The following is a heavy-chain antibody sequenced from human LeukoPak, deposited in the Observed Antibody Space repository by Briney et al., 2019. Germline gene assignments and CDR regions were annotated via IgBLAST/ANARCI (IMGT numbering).Heavy chain of an antibody. D-gene: IGHD1-26*01. V-gene: IGHV4-39*01. J-gene: IGHJ3*02. CDR1: GGSISSTTYY. CDR2: IYYSGST. CDR3: TRRRYSGSYGLYDAFDI. Sequence: PSETLSLTCTVPGGSISSTTYYWGWIRQPPGKGLGWLGNIYYSGSTHYNPSLKSRVTISADTSKNQFSLKLTSVTAADTSIYYCTRRRYSGSYGLYDAFDIWGQGAMVTVSS.